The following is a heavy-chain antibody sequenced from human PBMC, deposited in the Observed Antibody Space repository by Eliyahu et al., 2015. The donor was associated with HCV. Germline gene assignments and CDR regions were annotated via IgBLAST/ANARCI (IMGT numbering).Heavy chain of an antibody. Sequence: LEWVAVISYDGSNKYYADSVKGRFTISRDNSKNTLYLQMNSLRAEDTAVYYCARDRGKVWWGGDYWGQGTLVTVSS. D-gene: IGHD2-21*01. CDR2: ISYDGSNK. J-gene: IGHJ4*02. V-gene: IGHV3-30-3*01. CDR3: ARDRGKVWWGGDY.